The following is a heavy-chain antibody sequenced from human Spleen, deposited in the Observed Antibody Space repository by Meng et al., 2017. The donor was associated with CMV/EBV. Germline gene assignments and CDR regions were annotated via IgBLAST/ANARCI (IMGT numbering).Heavy chain of an antibody. CDR1: GYTFTGYY. D-gene: IGHD1-26*01. CDR3: ARDEGAGSYFY. V-gene: IGHV1-2*02. J-gene: IGHJ4*02. CDR2: INPNSGGT. Sequence: SCKASGYTFTGYYIRWVRQAPGQGLEWMGWINPNSGGTNYAQSLQGRVTMTRDTSVTTAYMELSRLRFDDTAVYYCARDEGAGSYFYWGQGTLVTVSS.